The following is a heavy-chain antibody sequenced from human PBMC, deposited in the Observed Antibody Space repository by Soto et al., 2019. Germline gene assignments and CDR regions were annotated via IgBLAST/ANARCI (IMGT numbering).Heavy chain of an antibody. CDR1: GGTFSNSA. CDR3: ARDKVRLQLGGNYYYILDV. V-gene: IGHV1-69*12. Sequence: QVQLDQSGAEVKKPGSSVKLSCKASGGTFSNSAISWVRQAPGQELEWMGGIMPIFRRPDYAKKFQARVTITADESTSTAYMELSGLKPDDTAVYYCARDKVRLQLGGNYYYILDVWGQGTTVTVSS. J-gene: IGHJ6*02. CDR2: IMPIFRRP. D-gene: IGHD2-15*01.